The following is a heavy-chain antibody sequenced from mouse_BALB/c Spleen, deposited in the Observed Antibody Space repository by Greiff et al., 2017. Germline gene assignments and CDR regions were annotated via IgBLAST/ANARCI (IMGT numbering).Heavy chain of an antibody. J-gene: IGHJ2*01. V-gene: IGHV1-84*02. CDR3: GRLRDYGFDY. CDR1: GYTFTDYY. D-gene: IGHD2-4*01. CDR2: IYPGSGNT. Sequence: QVQLQQSGPELVKPGASVQLSCKASGYTFTDYYINWVKQKPGQGLEWSGWIYPGSGNTKYNEMFKVKATLTVDTSSITAYMQLSSLTSEDTAVYFCGRLRDYGFDYWGQDTTLTVSS.